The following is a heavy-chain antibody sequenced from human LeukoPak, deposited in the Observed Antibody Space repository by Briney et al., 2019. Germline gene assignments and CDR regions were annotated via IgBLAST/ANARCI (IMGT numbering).Heavy chain of an antibody. J-gene: IGHJ4*02. V-gene: IGHV5-51*01. Sequence: GESLKISCKGSGYSFTSYWIGWVRQMPGKGLEWMGIIYPGDSDTRYSPSFQGQVTISADKSISTAYLQWSSLKASDTAMYYCARLGRVYSSSWYYFDYWGQGTLVTVSS. CDR2: IYPGDSDT. CDR3: ARLGRVYSSSWYYFDY. D-gene: IGHD6-13*01. CDR1: GYSFTSYW.